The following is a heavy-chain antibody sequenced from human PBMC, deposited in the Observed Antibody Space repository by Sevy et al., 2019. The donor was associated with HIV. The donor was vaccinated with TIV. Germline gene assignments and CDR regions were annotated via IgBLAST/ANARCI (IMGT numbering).Heavy chain of an antibody. V-gene: IGHV3-48*03. Sequence: GGSLRLSCAASGFTFTTYEMIWVRQAPGKGLEWVSFISTAGTTIYYADSVKGRFTISRDNAKNSLYLQMNSLRAEDTAVYYCARDPDYDTRISHFDSWGQGTLVTVSS. CDR3: ARDPDYDTRISHFDS. D-gene: IGHD3-22*01. J-gene: IGHJ4*02. CDR2: ISTAGTTI. CDR1: GFTFTTYE.